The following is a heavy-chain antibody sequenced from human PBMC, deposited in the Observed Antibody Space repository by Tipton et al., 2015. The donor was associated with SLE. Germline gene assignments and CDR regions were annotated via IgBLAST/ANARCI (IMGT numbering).Heavy chain of an antibody. CDR3: ARLHGYSYGLNWFDP. J-gene: IGHJ5*02. CDR1: GFTFSSYSM. V-gene: IGHV4-28*01. CDR2: IYYTGTTT. Sequence: LRLSCAASGFTFSSYSMNWVRQPPGKGLEWIGSIYYTGTTTYYNSFLKSRVTMSVDTSKNQFSLRLTSVIAADTAVYYCARLHGYSYGLNWFDPWGQGTLISVSS. D-gene: IGHD5-18*01.